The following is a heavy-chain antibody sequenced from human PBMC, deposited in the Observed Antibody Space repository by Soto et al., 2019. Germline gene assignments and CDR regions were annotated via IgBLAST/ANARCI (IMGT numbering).Heavy chain of an antibody. D-gene: IGHD3-9*01. V-gene: IGHV1-18*01. CDR2: ISAYNGNT. CDR1: GYTFTSYG. Sequence: ASVKVSCKASGYTFTSYGISWVRQAPGQGLEWMGWISAYNGNTNYAQKLQGRVTMTTDTSTSTAYMELRSLRSDDTAVYYCARGGTYDILTGSLNWFDPWGQGTLVTV. CDR3: ARGGTYDILTGSLNWFDP. J-gene: IGHJ5*02.